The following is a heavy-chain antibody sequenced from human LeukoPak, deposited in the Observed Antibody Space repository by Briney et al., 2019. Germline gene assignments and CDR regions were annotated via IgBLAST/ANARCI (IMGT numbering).Heavy chain of an antibody. CDR1: GGSISSGGYS. J-gene: IGHJ4*02. CDR3: ARHRKTYYFDY. Sequence: SQTLSLTCAVSGGSISSGGYSWSWIRQPPGKGLEWIGYIYHSGSTYYNPSLKSRVTISVDRSKNQFSLKLSSVTAADTAVYYCARHRKTYYFDYWGQGTLVTVSS. CDR2: IYHSGST. V-gene: IGHV4-30-2*01.